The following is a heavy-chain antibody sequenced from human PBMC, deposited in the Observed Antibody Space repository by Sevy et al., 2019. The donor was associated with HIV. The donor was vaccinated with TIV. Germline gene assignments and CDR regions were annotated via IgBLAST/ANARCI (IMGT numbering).Heavy chain of an antibody. V-gene: IGHV3-11*01. J-gene: IGHJ3*02. D-gene: IGHD2-15*01. Sequence: GGSLRLSCAASGFTFSDYYMSWIRQAPGKGLEWVSYISSSGSTIYYADSVKGRFTISGDSAKNSLYLQMNSLRAEDTAVYYCARYCSGGSCYRWAFDIWGQGTMVTVSS. CDR1: GFTFSDYY. CDR3: ARYCSGGSCYRWAFDI. CDR2: ISSSGSTI.